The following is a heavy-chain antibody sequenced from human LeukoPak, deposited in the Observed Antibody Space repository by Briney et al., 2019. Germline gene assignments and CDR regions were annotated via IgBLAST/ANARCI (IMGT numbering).Heavy chain of an antibody. Sequence: GGSLRLSCATSTFTFSSYSMNWVRQAPGKGLEWVSYSEYSGTTRYYADSVKGRFTVSRDNAKNSLYLQMSSLRDEDTAVYYCARILGFTLDYWGQGTLVTVSS. J-gene: IGHJ4*02. V-gene: IGHV3-48*02. CDR1: TFTFSSYS. CDR2: SEYSGTTR. CDR3: ARILGFTLDY.